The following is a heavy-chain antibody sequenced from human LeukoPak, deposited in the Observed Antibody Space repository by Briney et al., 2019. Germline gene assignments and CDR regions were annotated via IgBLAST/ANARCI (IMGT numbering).Heavy chain of an antibody. V-gene: IGHV3-15*01. CDR2: IKGKSDGGTT. J-gene: IGHJ3*02. Sequence: PGGSLRLSCATSGFTFTNAWMSWVRQAPGKGLEWVGRIKGKSDGGTTDYAAPVKGRFTISRDDSKNTLYLQMNSLKTEDTAVYYCTTVDGWDAFDIWGQGTMVTVSS. CDR1: GFTFTNAW. D-gene: IGHD3-10*01. CDR3: TTVDGWDAFDI.